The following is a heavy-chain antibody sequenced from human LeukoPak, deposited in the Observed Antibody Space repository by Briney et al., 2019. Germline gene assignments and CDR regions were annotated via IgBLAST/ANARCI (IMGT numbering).Heavy chain of an antibody. J-gene: IGHJ5*01. Sequence: ASVKVSCKASGYTFTGYYMQWVRQAPGQGLEWMGRINPNSGGTNYAQKFQGRVTMTRDTSISTAYMELSRLRSDDTAVYYCARFYYMITFVGVTSGGTWFDSWGQGTLVTVSS. V-gene: IGHV1-2*06. CDR1: GYTFTGYY. D-gene: IGHD3-16*01. CDR2: INPNSGGT. CDR3: ARFYYMITFVGVTSGGTWFDS.